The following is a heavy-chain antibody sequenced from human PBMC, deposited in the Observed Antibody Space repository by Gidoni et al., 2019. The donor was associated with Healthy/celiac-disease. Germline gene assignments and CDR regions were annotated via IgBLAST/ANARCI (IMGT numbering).Heavy chain of an antibody. D-gene: IGHD3-10*01. CDR3: AKIGNFDY. J-gene: IGHJ4*02. Sequence: EVQLVESGGGLVQPGRSLRLSCPAPGFTFDDYAMPWVRQAPGKGLGWVSGISWNSGSIGYADSVKGRFTISRDNAKNSLYLQMNSLRAEDTALYYCAKIGNFDYWGQGTLVTVSS. CDR1: GFTFDDYA. CDR2: ISWNSGSI. V-gene: IGHV3-9*01.